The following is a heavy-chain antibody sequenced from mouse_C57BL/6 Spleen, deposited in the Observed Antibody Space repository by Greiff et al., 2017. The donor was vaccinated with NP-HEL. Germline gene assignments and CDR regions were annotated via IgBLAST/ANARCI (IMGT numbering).Heavy chain of an antibody. CDR1: GYTFTSYG. CDR3: ARWDILGPYYFDY. V-gene: IGHV1-81*01. Sequence: QVQLKESGAELARPGASVKLSCKASGYTFTSYGISWVKQRTGQGLEWIGEIYPRSGNTYYNEKFKGKATLTADKSSSTAYMELRSLTSEDSAVYVCARWDILGPYYFDYWGQGTTLTVSS. D-gene: IGHD4-1*01. CDR2: IYPRSGNT. J-gene: IGHJ2*01.